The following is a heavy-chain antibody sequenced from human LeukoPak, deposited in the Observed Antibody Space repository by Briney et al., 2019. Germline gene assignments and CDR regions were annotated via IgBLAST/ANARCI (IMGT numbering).Heavy chain of an antibody. CDR1: GYTFTGYY. CDR3: ARLIIVGATWYYGMDV. CDR2: INPNSGGT. Sequence: ASVKVSCKASGYTFTGYYMHWVRQAPGQGLEWMGWINPNSGGTNYAQKFQGRVTMTRDTFISTAYMELSRLRSDDTAVYYYARLIIVGATWYYGMDVWGQGTTVTVSS. V-gene: IGHV1-2*02. D-gene: IGHD1-26*01. J-gene: IGHJ6*02.